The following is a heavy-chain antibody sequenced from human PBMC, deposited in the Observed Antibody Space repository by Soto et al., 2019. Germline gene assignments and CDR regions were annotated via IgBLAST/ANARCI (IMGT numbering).Heavy chain of an antibody. CDR1: GGTFSSYA. J-gene: IGHJ4*02. D-gene: IGHD3-22*01. V-gene: IGHV1-69*05. Sequence: SVKVSCKASGGTFSSYAISWVRQAPGQGLEWMGGIIPIFGTANYAQKLQGRVTITTNESTSTANMKLSSLRSEDTAVYYCARYPYYDSSGYYPYYFDYWGQGTLVTVSS. CDR2: IIPIFGTA. CDR3: ARYPYYDSSGYYPYYFDY.